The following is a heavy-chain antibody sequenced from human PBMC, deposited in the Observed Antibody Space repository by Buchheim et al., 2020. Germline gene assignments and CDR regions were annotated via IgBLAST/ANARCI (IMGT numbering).Heavy chain of an antibody. D-gene: IGHD1-14*01. CDR2: ISGSGLST. V-gene: IGHV3-23*01. CDR1: GFTFSNYD. J-gene: IGHJ4*02. Sequence: EVQLLQSGGGLVQPGGSLRLSCAASGFTFSNYDMHWVRQAPGKGLEWVSSISGSGLSTDYADSVKGRFTISRDNSKNTLYFQMNSLGADDTAVFYCARTTGLDYWGQGTL. CDR3: ARTTGLDY.